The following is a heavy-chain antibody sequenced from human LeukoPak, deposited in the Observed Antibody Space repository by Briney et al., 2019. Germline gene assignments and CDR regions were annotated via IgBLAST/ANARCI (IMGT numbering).Heavy chain of an antibody. J-gene: IGHJ4*02. V-gene: IGHV4-61*02. CDR3: PRGIVLMVYAEYYFDY. CDR2: IYTSGST. D-gene: IGHD2-8*01. CDR1: GGSISSGSYY. Sequence: SETLSLTCTVSGGSISSGSYYWGWIRQPAGKGLEWIGRIYTSGSTNYNPSLKSRITISVDTSKNQFSLKLSSVTAADTAVYYCPRGIVLMVYAEYYFDYWGQGTLVTVSS.